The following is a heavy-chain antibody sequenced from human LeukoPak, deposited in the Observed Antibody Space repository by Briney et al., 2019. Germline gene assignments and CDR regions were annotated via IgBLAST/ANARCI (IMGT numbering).Heavy chain of an antibody. D-gene: IGHD3-10*01. CDR1: GFTFSRYG. CDR2: LRSDGSNK. CDR3: AKDKLLWFGDFDY. J-gene: IGHJ4*02. V-gene: IGHV3-30*02. Sequence: GGSLRLSCAASGFTFSRYGMHWVRQAPGKGLECVAFLRSDGSNKDYADSVKGRFTISRDNSKNTLYLQMNSLRAEDTAVYYCAKDKLLWFGDFDYWGQGTLVTVSS.